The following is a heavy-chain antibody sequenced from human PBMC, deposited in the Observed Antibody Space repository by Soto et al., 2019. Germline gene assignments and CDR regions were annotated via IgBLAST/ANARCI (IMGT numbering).Heavy chain of an antibody. V-gene: IGHV1-18*01. Sequence: ASVKVSCNASGYTFSNYFITWVRQAPGQGLEWMGWISAYNGNTHFAQKFQGRVTMTTDTPTTTAFMELRSLRSDDTAVYYCARDGNNYTRFDPWGQGTLVTVSS. CDR1: GYTFSNYF. J-gene: IGHJ5*02. CDR2: ISAYNGNT. D-gene: IGHD5-12*01. CDR3: ARDGNNYTRFDP.